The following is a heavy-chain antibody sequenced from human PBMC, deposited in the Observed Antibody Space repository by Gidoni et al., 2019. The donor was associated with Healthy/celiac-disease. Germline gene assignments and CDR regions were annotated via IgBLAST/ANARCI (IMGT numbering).Heavy chain of an antibody. CDR3: ARDPGGSYFDY. D-gene: IGHD2-8*02. Sequence: EVQLLESGGGLVKPGGSLRLSCAASGFTFSSYSMNWVRQAPGKGLEWVSSISSSSSYIYYADSVKGRFTISRDKAKNSLYLQMNSLRAEDTAVYYCARDPGGSYFDYWGQGTLVTVSS. V-gene: IGHV3-21*01. J-gene: IGHJ4*02. CDR2: ISSSSSYI. CDR1: GFTFSSYS.